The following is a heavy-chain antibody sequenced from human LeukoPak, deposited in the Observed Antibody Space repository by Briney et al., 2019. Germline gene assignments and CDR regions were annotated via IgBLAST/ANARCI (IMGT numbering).Heavy chain of an antibody. D-gene: IGHD2-15*01. J-gene: IGHJ6*03. CDR2: INPNSGGT. Sequence: ASVKVSCKASGYTFTGYYMHWVRQAPGQGPEWMGWINPNSGGTNYAQKFQGRVTMTRDTSISTAYMELSRLRSDDTAVYYCARAHPDIVVVVAAIYYYYYYMDVWGKGTTVTVSS. CDR3: ARAHPDIVVVVAAIYYYYYYMDV. V-gene: IGHV1-2*02. CDR1: GYTFTGYY.